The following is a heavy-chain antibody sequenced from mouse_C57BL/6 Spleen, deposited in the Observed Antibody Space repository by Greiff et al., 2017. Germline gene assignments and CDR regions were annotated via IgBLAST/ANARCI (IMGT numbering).Heavy chain of an antibody. V-gene: IGHV1-26*01. J-gene: IGHJ3*01. CDR2: INPNNGGT. Sequence: VQLQQSGPELVKPGASVKISCKASGYTFTDYYMNWVKQSHGKSLEWIGDINPNNGGTSYNQKFKGKATLTVDKSSSTAYMELRSLTSEDSAVYYCARSWGGFAYWGQGTLVTVSA. CDR1: GYTFTDYY. CDR3: ARSWGGFAY.